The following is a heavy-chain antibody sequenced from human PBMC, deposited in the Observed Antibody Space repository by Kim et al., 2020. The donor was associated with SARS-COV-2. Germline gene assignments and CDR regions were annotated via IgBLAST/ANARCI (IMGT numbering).Heavy chain of an antibody. CDR1: GYTLTSYG. CDR3: ARAHQRITIFGVVPSFDY. CDR2: ISAYNGNT. Sequence: ASVKVSCKASGYTLTSYGISWVRQAPGQGLEWMGWISAYNGNTNYAQKLQGRVTMTTDTSTSTAYMELRSLRSDDTAVYYCARAHQRITIFGVVPSFDYWGQGTLVTVSS. J-gene: IGHJ4*02. D-gene: IGHD3-3*01. V-gene: IGHV1-18*01.